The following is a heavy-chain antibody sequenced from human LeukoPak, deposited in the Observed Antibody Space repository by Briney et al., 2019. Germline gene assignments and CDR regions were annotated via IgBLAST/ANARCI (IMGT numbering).Heavy chain of an antibody. D-gene: IGHD2-15*01. CDR2: VYYSGST. V-gene: IGHV4-39*01. CDR1: GGSVNSGTYY. Sequence: PSETLSLTCTVSGGSVNSGTYYWSWIRQPPGKGLEWMGSVYYSGSTYYNPSLKNRVTITVDTSKNQFSLKLSSVSAADTAVYYCARRAGGWFDYWGQGTLVTVS. CDR3: ARRAGGWFDY. J-gene: IGHJ4*02.